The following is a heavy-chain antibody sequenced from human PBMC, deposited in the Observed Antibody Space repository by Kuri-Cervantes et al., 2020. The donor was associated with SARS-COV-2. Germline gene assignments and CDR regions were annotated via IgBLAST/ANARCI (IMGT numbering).Heavy chain of an antibody. Sequence: SQTLSLTCAVYGGSFSGYYWSWIRQPPGKGLEWIGEINHSGSTNYNPSLKSRVTISVGTSKNQFSLKLSSVTAADTAVYYCARGGYYYDSSGYYYSSEYFQHWGQGTLVTVSS. CDR2: INHSGST. V-gene: IGHV4-34*01. J-gene: IGHJ1*01. CDR3: ARGGYYYDSSGYYYSSEYFQH. CDR1: GGSFSGYY. D-gene: IGHD3-22*01.